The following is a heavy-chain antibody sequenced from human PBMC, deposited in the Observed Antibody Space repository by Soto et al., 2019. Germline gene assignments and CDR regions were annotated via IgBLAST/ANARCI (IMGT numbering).Heavy chain of an antibody. D-gene: IGHD7-27*01. CDR2: IYYSGST. CDR1: GGSISSYY. V-gene: IGHV4-59*08. CDR3: ARQLGLDAFDI. Sequence: SETLSLTCTVSGGSISSYYWSWIRQPPGKGLEWIGYIYYSGSTNYSPSLKSRVTISVDTSKNQFSLKLSSVTAADTAVYYCARQLGLDAFDIWGQGTMVTVSS. J-gene: IGHJ3*02.